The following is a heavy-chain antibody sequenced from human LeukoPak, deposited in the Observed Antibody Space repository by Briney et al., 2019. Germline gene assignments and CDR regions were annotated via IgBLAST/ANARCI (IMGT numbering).Heavy chain of an antibody. D-gene: IGHD6-13*01. J-gene: IGHJ4*02. V-gene: IGHV3-23*01. CDR3: AKDLTGSSWTFDY. Sequence: GGSLRLSCAASGFTFSSYAMSWVRQAPGKGLEWVSAISGSGGSTYYADSVKGRFTISRDNSKNTLYLQMNSLRAEDTAVYYCAKDLTGSSWTFDYWGQATLVTVSS. CDR1: GFTFSSYA. CDR2: ISGSGGST.